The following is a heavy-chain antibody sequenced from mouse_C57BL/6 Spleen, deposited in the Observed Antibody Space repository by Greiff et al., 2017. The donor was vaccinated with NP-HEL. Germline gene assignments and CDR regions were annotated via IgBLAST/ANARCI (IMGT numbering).Heavy chain of an antibody. CDR1: GYSFTGYF. V-gene: IGHV1-20*01. J-gene: IGHJ1*03. D-gene: IGHD1-1*01. CDR2: INPYNGDT. CDR3: ARLLRSYFDV. Sequence: EVQLQQSGPELVKPGDSVKISCKASGYSFTGYFMNWVMQSHGTSLEWIGRINPYNGDTFYNQKFKGKATLTVDKSSSTAHMELRSLTSEDSAVYYCARLLRSYFDVWGTGTTVTVSS.